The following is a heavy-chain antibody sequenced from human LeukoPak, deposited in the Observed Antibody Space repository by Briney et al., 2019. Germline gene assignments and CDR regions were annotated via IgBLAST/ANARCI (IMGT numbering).Heavy chain of an antibody. CDR1: GGTFSSYA. V-gene: IGHV1-69*05. J-gene: IGHJ4*02. D-gene: IGHD3-3*01. CDR3: ARSGFWSGYVDY. Sequence: SVKVSCKASGGTFSSYAISWVRQAPGQGLEWMGRIIPIFGTANYAQKFQGRVTITTDESTSTAYMELSSLRSEDAAVYYGARSGFWSGYVDYWGQGTLSPSPQ. CDR2: IIPIFGTA.